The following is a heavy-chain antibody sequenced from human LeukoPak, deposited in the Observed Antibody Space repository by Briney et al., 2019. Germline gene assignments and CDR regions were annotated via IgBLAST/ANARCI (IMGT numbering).Heavy chain of an antibody. CDR1: GFTFSSYS. CDR3: ARDKVQLATPDFYYSYYMDV. D-gene: IGHD6-13*01. CDR2: ISISSSYI. Sequence: PGGSLRLSCAASGFTFSSYSMNWVRQAPGKGLEWVSSISISSSYIYYADSVKGRFTISRDNAKNSLYLQMNSLRAEDTAVYYCARDKVQLATPDFYYSYYMDVWGKGTTVTVSS. J-gene: IGHJ6*03. V-gene: IGHV3-21*01.